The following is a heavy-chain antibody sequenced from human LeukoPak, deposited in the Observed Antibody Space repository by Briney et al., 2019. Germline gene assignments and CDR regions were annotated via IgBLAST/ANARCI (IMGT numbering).Heavy chain of an antibody. CDR2: IRYDGSNK. CDR3: ARGGYDYVWGSYRYIINWFDP. Sequence: PGGSLRLSCAASGFTFSSYGMHWVRQAPGKGLEWVAFIRYDGSNKYYADSVKGRFTISRDNSKNTLYLQMNSLRAEDTAVYYCARGGYDYVWGSYRYIINWFDPWGQGTLVTVSS. CDR1: GFTFSSYG. D-gene: IGHD3-16*02. V-gene: IGHV3-30*02. J-gene: IGHJ5*02.